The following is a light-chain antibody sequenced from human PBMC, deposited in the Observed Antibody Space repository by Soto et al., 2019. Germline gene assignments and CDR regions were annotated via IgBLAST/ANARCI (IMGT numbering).Light chain of an antibody. CDR1: SSDVGGYNY. V-gene: IGLV2-14*01. Sequence: QSALTQPASVSRSPGQSITISCTGTSSDVGGYNYVSWYQEHPGKAPKLMIYDVSNRPSGISNRFSGSKSGNTASLTISGLQAEDEADYYCISYTSDSTYVFGTGTKVTVL. CDR3: ISYTSDSTYV. J-gene: IGLJ1*01. CDR2: DVS.